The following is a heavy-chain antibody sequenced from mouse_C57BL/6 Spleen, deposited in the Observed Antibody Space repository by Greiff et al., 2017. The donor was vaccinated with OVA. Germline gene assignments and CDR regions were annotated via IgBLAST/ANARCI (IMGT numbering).Heavy chain of an antibody. CDR3: AKLAWFAY. Sequence: DVHLVESGGGLVKPGGSLKLSCAASGFTFSSYAMSWVRQTPEKRLEWVATISDGGSYTYYPDNVKGRFTISRDNAKNNLYLQMSHLKSEDTAMYYCAKLAWFAYWGQGTLVTVSA. V-gene: IGHV5-4*01. CDR1: GFTFSSYA. CDR2: ISDGGSYT. D-gene: IGHD4-1*01. J-gene: IGHJ3*01.